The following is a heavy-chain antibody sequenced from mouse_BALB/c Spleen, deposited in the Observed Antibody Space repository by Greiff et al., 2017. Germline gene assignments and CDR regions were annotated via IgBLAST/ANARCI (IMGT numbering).Heavy chain of an antibody. CDR2: INPSNGRT. V-gene: IGHV1S81*02. CDR3: ARGEGLGPFAY. CDR1: GYTFTSYW. Sequence: QVQLQQSGSELVKPGASVKLSCKASGYTFTSYWMHWVKQRPGQGLEWIGEINPSNGRTNYNEKFKSKATLTVDKSSSTAYMQLSSLTSEDSAVYYCARGEGLGPFAYWGQGTLVTVSA. D-gene: IGHD4-1*01. J-gene: IGHJ3*01.